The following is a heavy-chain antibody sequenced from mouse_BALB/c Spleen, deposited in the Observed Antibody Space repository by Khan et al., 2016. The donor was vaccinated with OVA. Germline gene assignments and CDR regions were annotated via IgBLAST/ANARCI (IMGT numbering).Heavy chain of an antibody. Sequence: EVELVESGGDLVKPGGSLKLSCAASGFTFSTYGMSWVRQAPDKRLEWVATVSTGGSYTYYQDSVKGRSTISRDNATNTPYLQMSGLRSEYTAMFYCTRLAYYYDSEGFAYWGQGTLVTVSA. CDR3: TRLAYYYDSEGFAY. CDR1: GFTFSTYG. V-gene: IGHV5-6*01. D-gene: IGHD1-1*01. J-gene: IGHJ3*01. CDR2: VSTGGSYT.